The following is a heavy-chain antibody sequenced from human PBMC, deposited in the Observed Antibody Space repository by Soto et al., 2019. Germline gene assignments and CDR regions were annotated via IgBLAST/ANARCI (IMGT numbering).Heavy chain of an antibody. CDR1: GGTFSRYS. CDR2: IIPIFGIP. D-gene: IGHD3-22*01. CDR3: ARGSGYYYWDGY. J-gene: IGHJ4*02. Sequence: ASVKVSCKASGGTFSRYSITWVRQAPGHGLEWIGRIIPIFGIPTYAQKIQGRVTITADESTSTAYMELSSLRSDDTAVYYCARGSGYYYWDGYWGQRTPVTVSS. V-gene: IGHV1-69*13.